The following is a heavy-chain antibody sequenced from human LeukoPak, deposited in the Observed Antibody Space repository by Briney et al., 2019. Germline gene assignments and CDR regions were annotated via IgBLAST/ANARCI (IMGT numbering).Heavy chain of an antibody. V-gene: IGHV4-31*03. D-gene: IGHD3-10*01. Sequence: SETLSLTCTVSGGSISSGGYYWSWIRRHPGKGLEWIGYIYYSGSTYYNPSLKSRVTISVDTSKNQFSLKPSSVTAADTAVYYCARDLGYYGSGKDFDYWGQGTLVTVSS. J-gene: IGHJ4*02. CDR2: IYYSGST. CDR3: ARDLGYYGSGKDFDY. CDR1: GGSISSGGYY.